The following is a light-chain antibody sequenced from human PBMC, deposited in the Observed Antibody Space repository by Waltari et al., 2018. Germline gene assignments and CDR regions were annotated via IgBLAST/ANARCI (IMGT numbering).Light chain of an antibody. Sequence: QSVLTQPPSVSGAPGQRVTVSCPGSTSNTGTGYDVQWYQQFPGGAPKPVIYANNNRPSGVPDRFSATKSGSSASLAITGLQAEDEADYYCQSYDKTLSAWVFGGGTRLTVL. V-gene: IGLV1-40*01. CDR3: QSYDKTLSAWV. CDR1: TSNTGTGYD. CDR2: ANN. J-gene: IGLJ3*02.